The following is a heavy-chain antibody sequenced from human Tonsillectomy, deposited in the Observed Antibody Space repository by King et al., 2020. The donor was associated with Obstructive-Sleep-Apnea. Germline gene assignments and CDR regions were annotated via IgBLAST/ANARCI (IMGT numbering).Heavy chain of an antibody. CDR2: IYYSGST. V-gene: IGHV4-59*08. J-gene: IGHJ4*02. D-gene: IGHD3-22*01. CDR3: ARLSSGYVVWIDY. CDR1: GGSISSYY. Sequence: VQLQESGPGLVKPSETLSLTCTVSGGSISSYYWSWIRQPPGKGLEWIGYIYYSGSTNYNPSLKSRVTISVDTSKNQFSLKLSSVTAADTAVYYCARLSSGYVVWIDYWGQGTLVTVSS.